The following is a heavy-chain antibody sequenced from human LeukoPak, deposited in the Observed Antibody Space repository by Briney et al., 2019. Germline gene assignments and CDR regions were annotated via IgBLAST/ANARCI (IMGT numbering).Heavy chain of an antibody. J-gene: IGHJ4*02. CDR3: TREEAYFDSLLAYYFDY. V-gene: IGHV3-48*01. CDR2: ISSSSSTI. D-gene: IGHD3-9*01. Sequence: AGGSLRLSCAASGFTFSSYSMNWVRQAPGKGLEWVSYISSSSSTIYYADSVKGRFTISRDNAKRSLYLQMNSLRAEDTAIYYCTREEAYFDSLLAYYFDYWGQGTLVTVSS. CDR1: GFTFSSYS.